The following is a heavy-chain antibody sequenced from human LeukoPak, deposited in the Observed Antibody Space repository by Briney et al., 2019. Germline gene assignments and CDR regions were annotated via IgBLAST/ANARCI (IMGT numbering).Heavy chain of an antibody. J-gene: IGHJ4*02. D-gene: IGHD6-13*01. CDR3: ARLLGLLAAGTGENDY. Sequence: AGGSLRLSCAASGFTFSSYSMNWVRQAPGKGLEWVSYISSSSSTIYYADSVKGRFTISRDNAKNSLYLQMNSLRAEDTAVYYCARLLGLLAAGTGENDYWGQGTLVTVSS. V-gene: IGHV3-48*01. CDR2: ISSSSSTI. CDR1: GFTFSSYS.